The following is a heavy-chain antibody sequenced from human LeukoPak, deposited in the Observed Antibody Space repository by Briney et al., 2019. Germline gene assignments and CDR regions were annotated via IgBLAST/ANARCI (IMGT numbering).Heavy chain of an antibody. J-gene: IGHJ3*01. V-gene: IGHV3-74*01. CDR2: INRDGRST. CDR3: ARGFRAFDF. CDR1: GFTFSSYW. Sequence: PGGSLRLSCAASGFTFSSYWMHWVRQGPGKGLVWVSRINRDGRSTSYGDSVEGRFTISRDNAKNTLSLQMNSLRAEDTAVYYCARGFRAFDFWAQGTMVTVSS.